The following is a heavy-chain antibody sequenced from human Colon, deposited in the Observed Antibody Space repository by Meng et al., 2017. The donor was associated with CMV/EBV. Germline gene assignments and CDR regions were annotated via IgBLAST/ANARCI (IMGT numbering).Heavy chain of an antibody. Sequence: GESLKISCAASRFTFINHGMHWVRQAPGKGLEWVAFIRHDGNKYYADSVKGRSTISRDDSRDALYLQMNSLRSEDTAMYYCSREQGFPIVVVVPPPPPPFDYWGQGTLVTVSS. CDR1: RFTFINHG. J-gene: IGHJ4*02. CDR2: IRHDGNK. CDR3: SREQGFPIVVVVPPPPPPFDY. D-gene: IGHD2-15*01. V-gene: IGHV3-30*02.